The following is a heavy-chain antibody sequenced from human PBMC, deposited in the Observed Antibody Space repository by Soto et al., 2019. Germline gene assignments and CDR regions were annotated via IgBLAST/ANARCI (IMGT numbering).Heavy chain of an antibody. D-gene: IGHD4-17*01. Sequence: GASVKVSCKASGYTFTGYYMHWVRQAPGRGLEWMGWISAYNGNTNYAQKLQGRVTMTTDTSTSTAYMELRSLRSDDTAVYYCARAIRWSGNYFDYWGQGTLVTVSS. CDR2: ISAYNGNT. CDR1: GYTFTGYY. V-gene: IGHV1-18*04. J-gene: IGHJ4*02. CDR3: ARAIRWSGNYFDY.